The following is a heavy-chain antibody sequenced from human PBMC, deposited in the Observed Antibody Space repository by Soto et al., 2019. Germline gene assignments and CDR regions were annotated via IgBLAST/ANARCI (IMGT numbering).Heavy chain of an antibody. D-gene: IGHD6-13*01. CDR2: ISSSSNYI. CDR1: GFTFSSYS. J-gene: IGHJ4*02. V-gene: IGHV3-21*01. CDR3: ARGQLYSSSWPLDF. Sequence: LRLSCAASGFTFSSYSMNWVRQAPGKGLEWVSSISSSSNYIYYADSVKGRFTISRDNAKNSLYLQMNSLRAEDTAVYYCARGQLYSSSWPLDFWGQGTLVTVSS.